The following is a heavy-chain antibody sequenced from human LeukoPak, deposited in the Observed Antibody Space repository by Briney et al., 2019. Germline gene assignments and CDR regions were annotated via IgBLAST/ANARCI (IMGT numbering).Heavy chain of an antibody. CDR2: IIPIFGTA. V-gene: IGHV1-69*13. D-gene: IGHD6-13*01. CDR3: ARDRGDSSSWYLEN. J-gene: IGHJ4*02. Sequence: VASVNVSCKASGGTFSSYAISWVRQAPGQGLEWMGGIIPIFGTANYAQKFQGRVTITADESTSTAYMELSSLRSEDTAVYYCARDRGDSSSWYLENWGQGTLVTVSS. CDR1: GGTFSSYA.